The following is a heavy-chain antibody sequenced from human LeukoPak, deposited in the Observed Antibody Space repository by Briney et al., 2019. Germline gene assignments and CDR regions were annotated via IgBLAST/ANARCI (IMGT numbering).Heavy chain of an antibody. CDR3: ARETYHYGMDV. Sequence: SDALSLTCTVSGGSIHHYYWRWIRQPPPRELEWIGYIYYSRTTNYNPSLKSRVTISVDTSKNQFSLKLSAVTAAVTAVYYCARETYHYGMDVWGQGTTVTVSS. J-gene: IGHJ6*02. CDR1: GGSIHHYY. V-gene: IGHV4-59*01. CDR2: IYYSRTT.